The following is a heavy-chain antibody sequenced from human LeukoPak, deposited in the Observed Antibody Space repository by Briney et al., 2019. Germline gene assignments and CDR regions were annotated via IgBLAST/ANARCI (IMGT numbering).Heavy chain of an antibody. V-gene: IGHV3-7*01. J-gene: IGHJ5*02. CDR1: GFTFSTYG. CDR2: IKQDGSEK. CDR3: ARDVRYSDPYNYFDP. D-gene: IGHD4-17*01. Sequence: GGSLRLFCAASGFTFSTYGMHWVRQAPGKGLEWVANIKQDGSEKYYVDSVKGRFTISRDNAKNSLYLQMNSLRAEDTAVYYCARDVRYSDPYNYFDPWGQGTLVSVSS.